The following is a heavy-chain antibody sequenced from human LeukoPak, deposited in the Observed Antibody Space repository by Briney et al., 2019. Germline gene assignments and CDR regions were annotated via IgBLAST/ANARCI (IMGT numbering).Heavy chain of an antibody. Sequence: SETLSLTCTVSGGSLSSYYWSWIRQPPGKGLEWIGYIYSRGLTRGSTNYNPSLKSRVTISVDTAKNQFSLKLSSVTAADTAVYYCARQDYGDSHDAFDIWGQGTMVTVSS. CDR2: IYSRGLTRGST. J-gene: IGHJ3*02. CDR1: GGSLSSYY. V-gene: IGHV4-59*01. D-gene: IGHD4-17*01. CDR3: ARQDYGDSHDAFDI.